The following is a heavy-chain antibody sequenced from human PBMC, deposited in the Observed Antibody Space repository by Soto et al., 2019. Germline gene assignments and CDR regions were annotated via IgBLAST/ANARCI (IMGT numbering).Heavy chain of an antibody. J-gene: IGHJ4*02. V-gene: IGHV1-18*01. CDR3: ARGRYGDY. Sequence: QVHLVQSGAEVKKPGASVKVSCTASGYTFTSYGITWVRQAPGQGLEWMGWISAHNGNTDYAQKLQGRVSVTRDTSTSTAYMDLRSLISDDTAVYYCARGRYGDYWGQGALVTVSS. CDR1: GYTFTSYG. D-gene: IGHD1-1*01. CDR2: ISAHNGNT.